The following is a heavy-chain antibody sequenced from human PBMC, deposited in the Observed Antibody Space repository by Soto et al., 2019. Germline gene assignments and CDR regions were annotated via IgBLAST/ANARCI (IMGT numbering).Heavy chain of an antibody. J-gene: IGHJ5*02. CDR2: ISTTGGT. V-gene: IGHV4-4*07. CDR1: VGSTSTYH. CDR3: AKGAGPPWFDP. Sequence: ETLSLTCSVSVGSTSTYHWSWIRQPAGKGLEWIGRISTTGGTNYSPSLESRVTMSLDTSKNYFSLELTSVTAADTAVYYCAKGAGPPWFDPWGQGILVTVYS.